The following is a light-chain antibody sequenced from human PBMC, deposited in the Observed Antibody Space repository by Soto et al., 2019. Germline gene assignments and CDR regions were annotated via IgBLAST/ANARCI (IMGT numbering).Light chain of an antibody. J-gene: IGKJ4*01. CDR1: QSVLSSSNNKNY. V-gene: IGKV4-1*01. Sequence: DIVMTQSPDSLAVSLGERATFNCKSSQSVLSSSNNKNYLAWFQHKPGQPPKQVIYWASTRVSGVPDRFSGSGSGTDFTLPISSLQAEDVAVYYCQQYYSAPITFGWGTKVEIK. CDR2: WAS. CDR3: QQYYSAPIT.